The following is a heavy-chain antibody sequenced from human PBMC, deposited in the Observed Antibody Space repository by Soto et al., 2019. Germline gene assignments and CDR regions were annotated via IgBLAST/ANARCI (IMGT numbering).Heavy chain of an antibody. Sequence: SETLSLTCSVSGGSISSYYWSWIRQPPGRGLEWIGYVYYSGSTNYNPSLKSRVTISMDTSKNQFSLKLTSVTAADTAVYYCGRNPYTRGCYFFDFWGKGTLVTVSS. D-gene: IGHD2-2*01. V-gene: IGHV4-59*01. J-gene: IGHJ4*02. CDR3: GRNPYTRGCYFFDF. CDR2: VYYSGST. CDR1: GGSISSYY.